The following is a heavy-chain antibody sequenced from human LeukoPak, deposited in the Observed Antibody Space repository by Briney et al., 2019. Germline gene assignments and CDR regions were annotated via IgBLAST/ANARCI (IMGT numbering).Heavy chain of an antibody. CDR1: GGSISSSSYY. CDR2: VYYSGST. CDR3: ATIYLTGYSSSWSDAFDI. V-gene: IGHV4-39*01. Sequence: PSETLSLTCIVSGGSISSSSYYWGWIRQPPGKGLEWVGSVYYSGSTYYNPSLKSRITTSVDTSKNQFSLKLSSVTAADTAVYYCATIYLTGYSSSWSDAFDIWGQGTMVTVSS. J-gene: IGHJ3*02. D-gene: IGHD6-13*01.